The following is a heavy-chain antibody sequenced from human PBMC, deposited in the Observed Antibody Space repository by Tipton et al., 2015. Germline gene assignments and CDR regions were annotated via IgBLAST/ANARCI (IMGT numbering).Heavy chain of an antibody. D-gene: IGHD2-2*01. Sequence: TLSLTCTVSGGSFNHSPYYWGWIRQPPGKGLEWIGSIYYSGNTYYNPSLKSRVTISVGTSKNQFSLKVTSMTAADTAVYYCARPTSGAFDIWGQGTMVTVSS. V-gene: IGHV4-39*01. CDR3: ARPTSGAFDI. CDR2: IYYSGNT. CDR1: GGSFNHSPYY. J-gene: IGHJ3*02.